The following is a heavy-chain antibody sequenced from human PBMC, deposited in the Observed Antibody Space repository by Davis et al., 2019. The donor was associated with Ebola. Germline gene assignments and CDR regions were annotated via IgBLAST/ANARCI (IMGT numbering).Heavy chain of an antibody. V-gene: IGHV1-18*01. Sequence: AASVKVSCKASGYTFTNYGISWVRQAPGQGLEWMGGIGVKTGDTKLAQKLQGRVTMTTDTSTSTAYMELRSLRSDDTAVYYCARDRILVYSGSYWSGTDYFDYWGQGTLVTVSS. CDR1: GYTFTNYG. D-gene: IGHD1-26*01. CDR2: IGVKTGDT. CDR3: ARDRILVYSGSYWSGTDYFDY. J-gene: IGHJ4*02.